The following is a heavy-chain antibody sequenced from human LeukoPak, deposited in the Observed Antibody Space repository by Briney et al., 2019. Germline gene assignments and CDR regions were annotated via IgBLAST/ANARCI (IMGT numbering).Heavy chain of an antibody. D-gene: IGHD4-11*01. CDR3: ARPSHYDYSNYAADKNYYYYYMDV. V-gene: IGHV1-69*13. CDR2: IIPIFGTA. CDR1: GGTFSIYA. J-gene: IGHJ6*03. Sequence: SVKVSSKASGGTFSIYAISWVRQAPGQGLEWMGGIIPIFGTANYAQKFQGRVTITADESTSTAYMELSSLRSEDTAVYYCARPSHYDYSNYAADKNYYYYYMDVWGKGTTVTVSS.